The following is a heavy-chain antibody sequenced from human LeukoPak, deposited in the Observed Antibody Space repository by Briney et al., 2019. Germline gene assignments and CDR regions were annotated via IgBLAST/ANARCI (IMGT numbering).Heavy chain of an antibody. Sequence: ASVKVSCKASGYTFTSYDISWVRQAPGQGLEWMGWISAYNGNTNYAQKLQGRVTMTTDTSTSTAYMELRSLRSDDTAVYYCARDRRTARAAGSWFDPWGQGTLVTVSS. CDR3: ARDRRTARAAGSWFDP. J-gene: IGHJ5*02. V-gene: IGHV1-18*01. CDR2: ISAYNGNT. D-gene: IGHD2-15*01. CDR1: GYTFTSYD.